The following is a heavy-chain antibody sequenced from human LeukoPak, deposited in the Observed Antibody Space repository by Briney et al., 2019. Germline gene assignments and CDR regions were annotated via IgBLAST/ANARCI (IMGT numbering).Heavy chain of an antibody. CDR2: IYYSGST. Sequence: PGGSLRLSCAASGFTFSSYSMNWVRQPPGKGLEWIGSIYYSGSTYYNPSLKSRVTISVDTSKNQFSLKLSSVTAADTAVYYCARRDYYDSSGYFDYWGQGTLVTVSS. J-gene: IGHJ4*02. CDR3: ARRDYYDSSGYFDY. D-gene: IGHD3-22*01. CDR1: GFTFSSYSMN. V-gene: IGHV4-39*01.